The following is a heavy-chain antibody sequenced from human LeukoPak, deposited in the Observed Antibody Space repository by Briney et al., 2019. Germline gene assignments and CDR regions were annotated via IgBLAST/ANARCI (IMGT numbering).Heavy chain of an antibody. J-gene: IGHJ4*02. CDR2: IYYSGST. CDR3: VHSSGWYIPFDY. CDR1: GGSISSSSYY. Sequence: SETLSLTCTVSGGSISSSSYYWGWIRQPPGKGLEWIGSIYYSGSTYYNPSLKSRVTISVDTSKNQFSLKLSSVTAAGTAVYYCVHSSGWYIPFDYWGQGTLVTVSS. D-gene: IGHD6-19*01. V-gene: IGHV4-39*01.